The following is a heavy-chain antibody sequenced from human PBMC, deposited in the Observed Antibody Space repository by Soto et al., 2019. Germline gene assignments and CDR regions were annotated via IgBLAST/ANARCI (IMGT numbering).Heavy chain of an antibody. CDR2: IDPIGGNT. CDR1: GYTFTTYH. J-gene: IGHJ1*01. Sequence: QVQLVQSGAEVKEPGASVKISCKASGYTFTTYHIHWVRQAPGQGLDWMGMIDPIGGNTGYARKLQDRVAVTRETSTGRAYIEVSRVRVDDTAMYFCVRGYCASSASCEGDFQQWGQGTLVTVSS. V-gene: IGHV1-46*04. D-gene: IGHD2-2*01. CDR3: VRGYCASSASCEGDFQQ.